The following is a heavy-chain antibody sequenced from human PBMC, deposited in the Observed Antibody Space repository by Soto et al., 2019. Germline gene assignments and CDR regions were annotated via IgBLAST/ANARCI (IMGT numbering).Heavy chain of an antibody. J-gene: IGHJ6*02. D-gene: IGHD3-3*01. CDR2: IIPIFGTA. CDR1: GGSFSSYA. Sequence: GASLKVSCKASGGSFSSYAISWVRKAPGQGLEWMGGIIPIFGTANYAQKFQGRVTITADESTSTAYMELSSLRSEDTAVYYCARTFTIFGVVTTAPYYYYGMDVWGQGTTVTVSS. V-gene: IGHV1-69*13. CDR3: ARTFTIFGVVTTAPYYYYGMDV.